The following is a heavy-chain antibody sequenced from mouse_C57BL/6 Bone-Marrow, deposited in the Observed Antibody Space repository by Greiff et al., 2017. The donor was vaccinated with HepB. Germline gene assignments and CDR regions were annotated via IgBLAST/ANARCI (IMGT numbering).Heavy chain of an antibody. CDR3: ASKRAYCYGSLYFDY. Sequence: QVQLQQSGAELVRPGASVKLSCKASGYTFTDYYINWVKQRPGQGLEWIARIYPGSGNTYYNEKFKGKATLTAEKSSSTAYMQLSSLTSEDSAVYFCASKRAYCYGSLYFDYWGQGTTLTVSS. V-gene: IGHV1-76*01. CDR1: GYTFTDYY. J-gene: IGHJ2*01. D-gene: IGHD1-1*01. CDR2: IYPGSGNT.